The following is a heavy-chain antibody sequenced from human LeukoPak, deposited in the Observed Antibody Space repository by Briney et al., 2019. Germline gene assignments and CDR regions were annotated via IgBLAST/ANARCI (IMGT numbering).Heavy chain of an antibody. CDR2: ISGSGGST. J-gene: IGHJ6*03. D-gene: IGHD1-26*01. CDR3: AKDRRELNYYYYYMDV. V-gene: IGHV3-23*01. CDR1: GFTFSSYA. Sequence: PGGSLRLSCAASGFTFSSYAMSWVRQAPGKGLEWVSAISGSGGSTYYADSVKGRFTISRDNSKNTLYLQMNSLRAEDTAVYYCAKDRRELNYYYYYMDVWGKGTTVTVSS.